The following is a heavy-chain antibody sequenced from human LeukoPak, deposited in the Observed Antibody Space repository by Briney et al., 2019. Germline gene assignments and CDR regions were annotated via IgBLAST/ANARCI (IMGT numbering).Heavy chain of an antibody. CDR3: ARWIQGMAPYFFHC. Sequence: GGSLRLSCTASGFTFSSYWMHWVRHAPGKGLVWVSRINSDGGSTSYADSVKGRFTISRDNAKNTLYLQINSLRAEDTGVYYCARWIQGMAPYFFHCWGQGTLVTDSS. V-gene: IGHV3-74*01. J-gene: IGHJ4*02. CDR1: GFTFSSYW. D-gene: IGHD5-18*01. CDR2: INSDGGST.